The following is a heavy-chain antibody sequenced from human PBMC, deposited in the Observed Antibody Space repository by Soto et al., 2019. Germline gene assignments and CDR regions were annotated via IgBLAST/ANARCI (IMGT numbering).Heavy chain of an antibody. J-gene: IGHJ4*02. CDR3: ARGVSAGVDY. Sequence: QVQLVQSGAEVREPGASVKVSCKASGYSFTSVDINWVRQTAGQGLEWMGWMQPSTGRTGYAQKFQGRVTMTRDTSINTAYMELTTLPSDDTAFYYCARGVSAGVDYWGQGTLVTVSS. V-gene: IGHV1-8*01. CDR1: GYSFTSVD. D-gene: IGHD1-26*01. CDR2: MQPSTGRT.